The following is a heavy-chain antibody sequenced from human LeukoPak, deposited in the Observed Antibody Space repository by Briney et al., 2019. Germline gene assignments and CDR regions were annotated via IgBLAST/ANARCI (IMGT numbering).Heavy chain of an antibody. Sequence: PSGTLSLTCAVSGGSISSSNWWSWVRPPPGKGLEWIGEIYHSGSTNYNPSLKSRVTISVDKSKNQFSLKLSSVTAADTAVYYCASNGDYGNYYFDYWGQGTLVTVSS. CDR1: GGSISSSNW. D-gene: IGHD4-17*01. V-gene: IGHV4-4*02. J-gene: IGHJ4*02. CDR3: ASNGDYGNYYFDY. CDR2: IYHSGST.